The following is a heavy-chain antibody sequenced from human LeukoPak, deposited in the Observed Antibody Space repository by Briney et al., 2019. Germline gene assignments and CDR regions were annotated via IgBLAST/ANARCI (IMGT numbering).Heavy chain of an antibody. Sequence: PGGSLRLSCAASGIPFSSYGMHWVRQAPGKGLEWVAFILDDGSNQYYADSVKGRFTISRDNSKNTVYVQMNNLRIEDTAVYYCATDQYRGSWRVLDYWGQGTLVTVSS. D-gene: IGHD5-18*01. CDR1: GIPFSSYG. CDR2: ILDDGSNQ. CDR3: ATDQYRGSWRVLDY. J-gene: IGHJ4*02. V-gene: IGHV3-30*02.